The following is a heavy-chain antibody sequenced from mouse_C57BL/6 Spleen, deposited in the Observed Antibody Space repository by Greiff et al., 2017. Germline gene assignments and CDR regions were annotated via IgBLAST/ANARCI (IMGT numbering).Heavy chain of an antibody. V-gene: IGHV5-16*01. D-gene: IGHD2-3*01. CDR2: VNYDGSST. Sequence: EVQLAASEGGLVQPGSSMKFSCTASGFTFSDYYMAWVTQVPEKGLEWVANVNYDGSSTYYLDSLKSRFIISRENAKNILYLQMSSLKSEDTATYCCSRDDGSYIPYWYFVVGGTGTAVYVSS. CDR3: SRDDGSYIPYWYFVV. CDR1: GFTFSDYY. J-gene: IGHJ1*02.